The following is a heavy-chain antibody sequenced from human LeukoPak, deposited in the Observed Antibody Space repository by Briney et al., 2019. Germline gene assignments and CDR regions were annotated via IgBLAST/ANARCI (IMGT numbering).Heavy chain of an antibody. CDR1: GFTFSSYW. V-gene: IGHV3-74*01. Sequence: GGSLRLSCAASGFTFSSYWMHWVRQAPGKGLVWVSRINSDGSSTSYADSVKGRFTISRDNSKNTLYLQMNSLRLEDTAVYYCAKGGGIWGTAGYWGQGTLVTVSS. J-gene: IGHJ4*02. CDR3: AKGGGIWGTAGY. D-gene: IGHD3-16*01. CDR2: INSDGSST.